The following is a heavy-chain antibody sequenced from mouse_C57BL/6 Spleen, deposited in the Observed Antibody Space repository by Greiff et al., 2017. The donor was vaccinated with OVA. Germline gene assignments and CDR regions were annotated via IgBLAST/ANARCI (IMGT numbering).Heavy chain of an antibody. Sequence: DVKLVESEGGLVQPGSSMKLSCTASGFTFSDYYMAWVRQVPEKGLEWVANINYDGSSTYYLDSLKSRFIISRDNAKNILYLQMSSLKSEDTATYYCARVGGGFDYWGQGTTLTVSS. CDR1: GFTFSDYY. V-gene: IGHV5-16*01. CDR2: INYDGSST. J-gene: IGHJ2*01. CDR3: ARVGGGFDY.